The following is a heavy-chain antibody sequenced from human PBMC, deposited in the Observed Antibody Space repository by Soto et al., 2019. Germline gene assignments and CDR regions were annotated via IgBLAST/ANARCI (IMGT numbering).Heavy chain of an antibody. Sequence: PGESLKISCKGSGYSFTSYWIGWVRQMPGKGLEWMGITYPGDSDTRYSPSFQGQVTISADKSISTAYLQWSSLKASDTAMYYCARTSGADTKIYYYYYGMDVWGQGTTVTVSS. D-gene: IGHD1-26*01. V-gene: IGHV5-51*01. CDR2: TYPGDSDT. CDR3: ARTSGADTKIYYYYYGMDV. CDR1: GYSFTSYW. J-gene: IGHJ6*02.